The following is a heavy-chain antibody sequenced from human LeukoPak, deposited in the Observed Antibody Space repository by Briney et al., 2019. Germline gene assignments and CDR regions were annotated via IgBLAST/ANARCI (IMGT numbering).Heavy chain of an antibody. CDR3: ASYGSGSYRFDP. D-gene: IGHD3-10*01. Sequence: PGGSLRLSCAASGFIFSSYYMTWVRQAPGKGLEWVATIKQDGSGKYYADSVKGRFTVSRDNAKNSLYLQMTTLNAEDTAVYYCASYGSGSYRFDPWGQGTLVTVSS. J-gene: IGHJ5*02. CDR2: IKQDGSGK. V-gene: IGHV3-7*03. CDR1: GFIFSSYY.